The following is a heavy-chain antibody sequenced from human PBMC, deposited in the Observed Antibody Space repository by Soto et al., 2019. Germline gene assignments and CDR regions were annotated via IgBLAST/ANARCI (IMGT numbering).Heavy chain of an antibody. J-gene: IGHJ6*02. D-gene: IGHD5-18*01. Sequence: QVHLVQSGAEVKKPGSSVKVSCKASGGTFSTYAINWVRQAPGQGLEWMGGIIPISGTPSYAQKFQGRVTITADESTSTAYMELSSLRAEDTAVYYCGTGRGYSYARRFLSGFEVWGQGTTVTVSS. CDR3: GTGRGYSYARRFLSGFEV. CDR2: IIPISGTP. CDR1: GGTFSTYA. V-gene: IGHV1-69*01.